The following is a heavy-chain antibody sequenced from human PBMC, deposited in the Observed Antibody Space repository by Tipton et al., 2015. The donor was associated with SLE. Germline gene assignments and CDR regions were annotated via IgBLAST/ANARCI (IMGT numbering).Heavy chain of an antibody. CDR2: ISTGGST. Sequence: QLVQSGGGVVQPGESLRLSCAASGFTFSSDAMSWVRQAPGKGLEWVSGISTGGSTFYAESVKGRFTMSRDNSNNTLFLQMRGLRAEDTAVYYCARHLPIGVLTGYYDYYYGMDVWGQGTTVTVSS. D-gene: IGHD3-9*01. V-gene: IGHV3-66*04. J-gene: IGHJ6*02. CDR3: ARHLPIGVLTGYYDYYYGMDV. CDR1: GFTFSSDA.